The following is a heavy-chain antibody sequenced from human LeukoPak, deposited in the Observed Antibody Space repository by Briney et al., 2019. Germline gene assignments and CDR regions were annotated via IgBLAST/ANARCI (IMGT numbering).Heavy chain of an antibody. CDR1: GGSFSGYY. CDR3: APFWSGYYGFDP. CDR2: INHSGST. Sequence: SETLSLTCAVNGGSFSGYYWSWIRQPPGKGLEWIGEINHSGSTNYNPSLKSRVTISVDTSKNQFSLKLSSVTAADTAVYYCAPFWSGYYGFDPWGQGTLVTVSS. V-gene: IGHV4-34*01. J-gene: IGHJ5*02. D-gene: IGHD3-3*01.